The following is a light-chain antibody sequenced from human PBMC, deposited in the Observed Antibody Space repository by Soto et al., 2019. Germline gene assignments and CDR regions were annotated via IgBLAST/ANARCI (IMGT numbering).Light chain of an antibody. V-gene: IGKV3-20*01. CDR1: QSLSTRS. CDR3: QQYGRSVG. J-gene: IGKJ1*01. CDR2: EAS. Sequence: IVLTQAPGPPSLSPGERVTPSCRTSQSLSTRSLAWDQQKPGXAPXXLIYEASTRAPGTPDRFSGSGSGTDFTLTVSRLEPEDSAVDDCQQYGRSVGFGQGTKVDI.